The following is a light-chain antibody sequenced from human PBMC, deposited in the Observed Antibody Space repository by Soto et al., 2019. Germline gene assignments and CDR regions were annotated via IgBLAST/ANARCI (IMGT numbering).Light chain of an antibody. V-gene: IGLV2-11*01. CDR2: DVD. Sequence: QSALTQPRSVSGSPGQSVTISCTGTSSDVGGYNYVSWYQHHPGKAPKLMIYDVDKRPSGVPGRFSGSKSGNTASLTISGLQAEDEAHYYCSSYTSDNRDYVFGTGTKVTVL. CDR1: SSDVGGYNY. J-gene: IGLJ1*01. CDR3: SSYTSDNRDYV.